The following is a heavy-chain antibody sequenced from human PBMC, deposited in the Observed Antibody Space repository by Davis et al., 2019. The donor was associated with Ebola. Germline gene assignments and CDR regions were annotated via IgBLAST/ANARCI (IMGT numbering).Heavy chain of an antibody. D-gene: IGHD3-22*01. CDR1: VSPFPPYG. CDR2: IRAYNGNT. V-gene: IGHV1-18*01. Sequence: AASVKVSCKSSVSPFPPYGISWVRQAPGQGLEWMGWIRAYNGNTNYAQKLQGRVTMTTDTSTNTAYMELRSLRSDDTAVYYCARREGYYYYCMDVWGRGTTVTV. J-gene: IGHJ6*04. CDR3: ARREGYYYYCMDV.